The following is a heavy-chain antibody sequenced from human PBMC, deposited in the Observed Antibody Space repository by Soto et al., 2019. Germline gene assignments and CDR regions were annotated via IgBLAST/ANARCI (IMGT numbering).Heavy chain of an antibody. CDR1: GFTFSNYG. V-gene: IGHV3-30*19. D-gene: IGHD1-7*01. CDR3: ARDLTGTTVGWFDP. Sequence: GGSLRLSCVASGFTFSNYGMHWVRQAPGKGLEWAAVISYDGSNKYYADSVKGRFTISRDNSKNTLYLQMNSLRAEDTAVYYCARDLTGTTVGWFDPWGQGTLVTVSS. CDR2: ISYDGSNK. J-gene: IGHJ5*02.